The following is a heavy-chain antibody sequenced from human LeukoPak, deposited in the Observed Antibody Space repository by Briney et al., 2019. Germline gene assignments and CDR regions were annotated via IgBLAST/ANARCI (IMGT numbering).Heavy chain of an antibody. Sequence: PSQTLSLTCTVSGGSISSGGYSWSWIRQHPGKGLEWIGYIYYSGSTYYNPSLKSRVTISVDPSKNQFSLKLSSVTAADTAVYYCARVIDDGSGSYGSDAFDIWGQGTMVTVSS. V-gene: IGHV4-31*03. J-gene: IGHJ3*02. CDR3: ARVIDDGSGSYGSDAFDI. D-gene: IGHD3-10*01. CDR2: IYYSGST. CDR1: GGSISSGGYS.